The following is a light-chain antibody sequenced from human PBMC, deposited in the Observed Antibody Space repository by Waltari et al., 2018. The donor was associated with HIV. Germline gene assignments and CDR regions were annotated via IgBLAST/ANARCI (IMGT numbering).Light chain of an antibody. CDR2: RAS. J-gene: IGKJ1*01. CDR3: QQYSFYPGT. V-gene: IGKV1-5*03. CDR1: QSINNW. Sequence: DIQMTQSPSTLSASVGDRVTITCRANQSINNWLAWYQQKPGKAPKLLIYRASSLESEVPSRFSGSGSGTAFTLTISSLQPDDFATYYCQQYSFYPGTFG.